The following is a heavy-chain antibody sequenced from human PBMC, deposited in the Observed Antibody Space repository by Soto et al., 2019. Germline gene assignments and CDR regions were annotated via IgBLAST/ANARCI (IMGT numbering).Heavy chain of an antibody. CDR3: ARGMTTVTTFDY. CDR1: GGSISSGGYS. D-gene: IGHD4-17*01. Sequence: PSETLSLTSTVSGGSISSGGYSWSGIRQPPGKGLEWIGYIYHSGSTYYNPSLKSRVTISVDRSKNQFSLKLSSVTAADTAVYYCARGMTTVTTFDYWGQGTLVTVSS. CDR2: IYHSGST. J-gene: IGHJ4*02. V-gene: IGHV4-30-2*01.